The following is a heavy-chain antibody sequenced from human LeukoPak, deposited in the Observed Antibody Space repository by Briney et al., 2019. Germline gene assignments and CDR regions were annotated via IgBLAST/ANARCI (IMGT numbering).Heavy chain of an antibody. V-gene: IGHV3-30*04. D-gene: IGHD6-13*01. CDR3: ARDKDSSSWSDSRDGPLGY. CDR2: ISYDGSNK. Sequence: PGRSLRLSCAASGFTFSSYAMHWVRQAPGKGLEWVAVISYDGSNKYYADSVKGRFTISRDNSKNTLYLQMNSLRAEDTAVYYCARDKDSSSWSDSRDGPLGYWGQGTLVTVSS. CDR1: GFTFSSYA. J-gene: IGHJ4*02.